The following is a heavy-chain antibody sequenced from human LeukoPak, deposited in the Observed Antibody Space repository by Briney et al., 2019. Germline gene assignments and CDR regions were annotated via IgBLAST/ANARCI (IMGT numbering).Heavy chain of an antibody. D-gene: IGHD6-13*01. Sequence: GGSLRLSCAASGCTFSSYAMSWVRQAPGKGLEWVSAISGSGGSTYYADSVKGRFTISRDNSKNTLYLQMNSLRAEDTAVYYCAKDQLAGRDYNWFDPWGQGTLVTVSS. J-gene: IGHJ5*02. CDR1: GCTFSSYA. CDR2: ISGSGGST. V-gene: IGHV3-23*01. CDR3: AKDQLAGRDYNWFDP.